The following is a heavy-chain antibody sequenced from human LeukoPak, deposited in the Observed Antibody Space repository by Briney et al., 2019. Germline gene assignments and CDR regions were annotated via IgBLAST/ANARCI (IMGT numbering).Heavy chain of an antibody. J-gene: IGHJ4*02. D-gene: IGHD5-12*01. CDR1: GGSFSGYY. CDR2: INHSGST. CDR3: ARPSWASGYSGYDLHFDY. V-gene: IGHV4-34*01. Sequence: SETLSLTCAVYGGSFSGYYWSWIRQPPGKGLEWIGEINHSGSTNYNPSLKSRVTISVDTSKNQFSLKLSSVTAADTAVYYCARPSWASGYSGYDLHFDYWGQGTLVTVSS.